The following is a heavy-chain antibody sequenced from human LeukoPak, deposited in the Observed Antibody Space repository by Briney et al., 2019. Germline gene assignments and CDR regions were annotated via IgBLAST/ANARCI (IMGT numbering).Heavy chain of an antibody. CDR3: AKDRCSSTSCYNDY. CDR2: ISASGGST. Sequence: GGSLRLSCAPPGFPLSSYAVSWVRQAQGKGLEWVSAISASGGSTYYADSVKGRFTISRDNSKNTLFLQMNSLRAGDTAVYYCAKDRCSSTSCYNDYWGQGTLVTVSS. J-gene: IGHJ4*02. CDR1: GFPLSSYA. D-gene: IGHD2-2*02. V-gene: IGHV3-23*01.